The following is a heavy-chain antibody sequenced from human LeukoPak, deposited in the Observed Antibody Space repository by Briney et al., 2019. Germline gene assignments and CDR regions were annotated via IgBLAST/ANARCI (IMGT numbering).Heavy chain of an antibody. CDR1: GFSFSNYW. CDR2: INTDGTDT. J-gene: IGHJ4*02. D-gene: IGHD6-19*01. CDR3: ATKQWLAPPPDS. V-gene: IGHV3-74*01. Sequence: PGGSLRLSCAASGFSFSNYWMLWVRQAPGKGLESVSRINTDGTDTTYADSVKGRFTVSRDNADNTMFLQMNSVRDEDTAVYYCATKQWLAPPPDSWGQGTPVTVSS.